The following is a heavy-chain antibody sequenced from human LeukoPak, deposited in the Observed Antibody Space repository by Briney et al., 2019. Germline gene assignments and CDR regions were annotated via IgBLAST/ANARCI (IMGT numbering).Heavy chain of an antibody. V-gene: IGHV4-59*12. CDR3: ARDLVRRYDFWSGYYSWFDP. D-gene: IGHD3-3*01. J-gene: IGHJ5*02. CDR1: GGSISSYY. CDR2: IYYRGST. Sequence: SETLSLTCTVSGGSISSYYWSWLRHPPGKGLEWMGHIYYRGSTNYNPSLKSRVTISVDPSKNQFSLKLSSVTAADTAVYYCARDLVRRYDFWSGYYSWFDPWGQGTLVTVSS.